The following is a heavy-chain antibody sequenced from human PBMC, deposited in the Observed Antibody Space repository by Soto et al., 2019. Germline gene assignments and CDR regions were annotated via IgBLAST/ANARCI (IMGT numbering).Heavy chain of an antibody. V-gene: IGHV4-59*08. J-gene: IGHJ4*02. CDR3: ARGGWRQIDY. Sequence: SETLSLTCHVSGGSIGNYFLTWIRQPPGKGLEWIGYIYNSGSTIYNPSLKSRVTISVDTSKSQFSLKLSSVTAADTAVYYCARGGWRQIDYWGQGTLVTVSS. CDR2: IYNSGST. CDR1: GGSIGNYF. D-gene: IGHD3-3*01.